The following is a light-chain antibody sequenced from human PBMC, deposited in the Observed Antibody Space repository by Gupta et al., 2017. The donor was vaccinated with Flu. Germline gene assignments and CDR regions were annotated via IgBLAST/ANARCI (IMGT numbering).Light chain of an antibody. CDR1: QNVKSY. CDR2: AAS. V-gene: IGKV1-39*01. CDR3: QQTDRAPRT. Sequence: DIQMTQSPSSLSASVGERVTITCRASQNVKSYINWYQQKPGKAPNLLIYAASSLQRGVPSRFSGSGSGTDFTLTISSLEVEDSATYYCQQTDRAPRTFVQGTKVELK. J-gene: IGKJ1*01.